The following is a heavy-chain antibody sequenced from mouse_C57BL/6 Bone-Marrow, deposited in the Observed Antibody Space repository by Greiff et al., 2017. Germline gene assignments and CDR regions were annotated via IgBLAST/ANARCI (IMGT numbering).Heavy chain of an antibody. D-gene: IGHD2-1*01. Sequence: VQLKQSGAELVRPGASVKLSCTASGFNIKDYYMHWVKQRPEQGLEWIGRIDPEDGDTEYAPTFQGKATMTADTSSNTAYLQLSSLTSEDTAVYYCTTCGNYFYAMDYWGQGTSVTVSS. CDR2: IDPEDGDT. CDR1: GFNIKDYY. CDR3: TTCGNYFYAMDY. J-gene: IGHJ4*01. V-gene: IGHV14-1*01.